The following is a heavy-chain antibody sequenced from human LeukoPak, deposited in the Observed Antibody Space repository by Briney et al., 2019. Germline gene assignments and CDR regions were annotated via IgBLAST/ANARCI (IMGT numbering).Heavy chain of an antibody. CDR2: ISYDGSNK. V-gene: IGHV3-30*04. D-gene: IGHD2-2*01. J-gene: IGHJ6*04. Sequence: GGSLRLSCAASGFTFSSYAMHWVRQAPGKGLERVAVISYDGSNKYYADSVRGRFTISRDNSKNTLYLQMNSLRAEDTAVYYCARGVVPAAYYYYGMDVWGKGTTVTVSS. CDR3: ARGVVPAAYYYYGMDV. CDR1: GFTFSSYA.